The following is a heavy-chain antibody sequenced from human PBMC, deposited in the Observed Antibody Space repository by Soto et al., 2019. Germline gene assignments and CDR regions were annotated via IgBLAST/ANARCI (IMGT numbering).Heavy chain of an antibody. CDR2: ISWNSGSI. CDR1: GFTFDDYA. J-gene: IGHJ3*02. Sequence: GGSLRLSCAASGFTFDDYAMHWVRQAPGKGLEWVSGISWNSGSIGYADSVKGRFTISRDNAKNSLYLQMNSLRAEDTALYYCAKDTRRMWFSNAFDIWGQGTMVTVSS. CDR3: AKDTRRMWFSNAFDI. D-gene: IGHD2-21*01. V-gene: IGHV3-9*01.